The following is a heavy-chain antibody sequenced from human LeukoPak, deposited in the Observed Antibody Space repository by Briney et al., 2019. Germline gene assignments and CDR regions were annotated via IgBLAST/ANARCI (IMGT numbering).Heavy chain of an antibody. Sequence: PGGSLRLSCAASGFTFSSYAMSWVRQAPGKGLEWVSAISGSGGSTYYADSVKGRFTISRDNSKNTLYLQMNSLRAEDTAVYYCAFSRDSRGFVRSNDYWGQGTLVTVSS. J-gene: IGHJ4*02. D-gene: IGHD6-13*01. CDR3: AFSRDSRGFVRSNDY. CDR2: ISGSGGST. CDR1: GFTFSSYA. V-gene: IGHV3-23*01.